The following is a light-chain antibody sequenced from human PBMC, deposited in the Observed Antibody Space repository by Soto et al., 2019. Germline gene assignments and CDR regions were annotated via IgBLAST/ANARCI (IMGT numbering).Light chain of an antibody. V-gene: IGKV1D-13*01. CDR3: HQFDDYPLT. J-gene: IGKJ3*01. Sequence: AIQLTQSPSSLSASLGDSVTITCRASQGISSALAWYQQKSGRPPKLLIYDASTLETGVPSRFSGSRSGTDFTLTVSSLQPEDFATYYCHQFDDYPLTFGPGTKVDIK. CDR2: DAS. CDR1: QGISSA.